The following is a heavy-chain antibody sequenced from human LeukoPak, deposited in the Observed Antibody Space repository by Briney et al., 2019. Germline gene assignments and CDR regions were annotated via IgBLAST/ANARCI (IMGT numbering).Heavy chain of an antibody. D-gene: IGHD3-10*01. V-gene: IGHV3-30-3*01. CDR1: GFTFSSYA. Sequence: PGRSPRLSCAASGFTFSSYAMHWVRQAPGKGLEWVAVISYDGSNKYYADSVKGRFTISRDNSKNTLYLQMNSLRAEDTAVYYCARGKTYYYGSGSSDFDYWGQGTLVTVSS. CDR3: ARGKTYYYGSGSSDFDY. CDR2: ISYDGSNK. J-gene: IGHJ4*02.